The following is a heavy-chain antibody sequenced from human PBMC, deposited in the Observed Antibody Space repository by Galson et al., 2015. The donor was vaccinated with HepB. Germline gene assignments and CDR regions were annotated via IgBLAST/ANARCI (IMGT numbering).Heavy chain of an antibody. CDR3: SGVSYYDSSGYRLPSYFDY. Sequence: TLSLTCTVSGGSISSGGYYWSWIRQHPGKGLEWIGYIYYSGSTYYNPSLKSRVTISVDTSKNQFSLKLSSVTAADTAVYYCSGVSYYDSSGYRLPSYFDYWGQGTLVTVSS. CDR2: IYYSGST. V-gene: IGHV4-31*03. CDR1: GGSISSGGYY. D-gene: IGHD3-22*01. J-gene: IGHJ4*02.